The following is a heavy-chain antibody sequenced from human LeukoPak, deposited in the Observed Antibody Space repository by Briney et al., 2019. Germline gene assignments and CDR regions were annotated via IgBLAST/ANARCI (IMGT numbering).Heavy chain of an antibody. CDR3: LCTGDFDY. D-gene: IGHD7-27*01. CDR2: IYYSGST. J-gene: IGHJ4*02. V-gene: IGHV4-59*12. CDR1: GGSISSYY. Sequence: SETLSLTCTVSGGSISSYYWSWIRQPPGKGLEWIGYIYYSGSTNYNPSLKSRVTISVDTSKNQFSLKLSSVTAADTAVNYCLCTGDFDYWGQGTLVTVSS.